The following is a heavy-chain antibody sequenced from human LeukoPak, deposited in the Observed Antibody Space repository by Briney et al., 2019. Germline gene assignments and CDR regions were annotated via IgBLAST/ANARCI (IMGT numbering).Heavy chain of an antibody. CDR1: GFMISGYT. V-gene: IGHV3-64D*06. CDR3: VEDLHVAVASIDS. D-gene: IGHD6-19*01. CDR2: IGINEGSE. J-gene: IGHJ4*02. Sequence: GGSLRLSCTASGFMISGYTMYWVRQAPGKGLEYVSAIGINEGSEWYADSVKGRFTISRDNSKNTLHLQMTSLRIEDTAVYYCVEDLHVAVASIDSWGQGTLVTVSS.